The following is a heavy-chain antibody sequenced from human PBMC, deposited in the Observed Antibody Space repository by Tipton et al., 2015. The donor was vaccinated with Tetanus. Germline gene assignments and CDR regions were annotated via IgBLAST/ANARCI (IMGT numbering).Heavy chain of an antibody. V-gene: IGHV3-48*04. CDR3: AKDITARLFNYFDP. Sequence: QLVQSGGGLVQPGGSLRLSCAGSGFNFHSYSMNWVRQAPGKGLEWIACFSTYRKTIYYADAVKGRFTVSRDNSKNSLYLQMNSLRTEDTALYFCAKDITARLFNYFDPWGRGTLVTVAS. D-gene: IGHD6-6*01. CDR2: FSTYRKTI. J-gene: IGHJ5*02. CDR1: GFNFHSYS.